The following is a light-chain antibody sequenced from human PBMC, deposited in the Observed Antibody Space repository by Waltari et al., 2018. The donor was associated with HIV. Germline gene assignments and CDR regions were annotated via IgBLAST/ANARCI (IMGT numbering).Light chain of an antibody. J-gene: IGLJ3*02. CDR1: SVRSYY. V-gene: IGLV3-19*01. Sequence: SSELAQDPAVSVALGQTVRITCQGDSVRSYYASWYQQKPGQAPVLVVYGENNRHSGIPDRFSGSSSGNTASLTIAGAQAEDDADYYCNSRDSSGHWFFGGGTKVTVL. CDR3: NSRDSSGHWF. CDR2: GEN.